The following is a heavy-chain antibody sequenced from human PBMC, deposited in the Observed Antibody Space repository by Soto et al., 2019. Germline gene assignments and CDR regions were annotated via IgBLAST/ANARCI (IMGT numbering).Heavy chain of an antibody. CDR3: ARLVDCANGICPYGMDV. CDR1: GFTFSDYY. CDR2: ITTRSTYT. V-gene: IGHV3-11*06. D-gene: IGHD2-8*01. J-gene: IGHJ6*02. Sequence: QVQLVESGGGLVKPGGSLRLSCAASGFTFSDYYMSWIRQAPGKGLEWVSHITTRSTYTHYADSVKGRFTISRDNAKHSLYLQLNSLRAEDTAIYYCARLVDCANGICPYGMDVWGQGTTVTVSS.